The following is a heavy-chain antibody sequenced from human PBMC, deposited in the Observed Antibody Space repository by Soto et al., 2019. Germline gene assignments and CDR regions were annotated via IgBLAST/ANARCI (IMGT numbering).Heavy chain of an antibody. CDR3: ARAIAVTTPWFDP. D-gene: IGHD4-17*01. CDR1: GGSISSGDYY. V-gene: IGHV4-31*02. CDR2: TAYSGST. Sequence: VQLRESGPGLVKPSQTLSLTCAVSGGSISSGDYYWSWIRQQPGKDLEWIGFTAYSGSTYYNPSLRSRVTISVDTSKNQFSLSLNSVTAADSAVYYCARAIAVTTPWFDPWGQGTLVTVSS. J-gene: IGHJ5*02.